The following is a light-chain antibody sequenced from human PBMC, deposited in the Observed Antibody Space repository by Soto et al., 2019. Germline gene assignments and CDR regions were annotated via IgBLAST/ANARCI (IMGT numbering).Light chain of an antibody. V-gene: IGLV1-47*01. Sequence: QSLLTQAPSASGPPGQRVTISCSGSSSNIGRNYVYWYLQLPGTAPKLLIYKNNQRPSGVPDRFSGSKSGTSASLAISGLRSEDEAEYYCAAWDDSLGGPVFGGGTKVNVL. J-gene: IGLJ3*02. CDR3: AAWDDSLGGPV. CDR2: KNN. CDR1: SSNIGRNY.